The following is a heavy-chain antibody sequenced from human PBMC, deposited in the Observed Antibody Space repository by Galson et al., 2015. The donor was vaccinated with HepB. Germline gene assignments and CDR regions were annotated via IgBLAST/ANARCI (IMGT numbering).Heavy chain of an antibody. V-gene: IGHV1-3*01. CDR3: ARTRLHFLAGGGMDV. D-gene: IGHD3-3*01. Sequence: SVKVSCKASGYTFTSYVLNWVRQAPGQSLEWMGWINAGNGNTKYAQKFQGRVTITRDTSANIAYMELSSLRSEDSAVYYCARTRLHFLAGGGMDVWGQGTTVTVSS. CDR2: INAGNGNT. J-gene: IGHJ6*02. CDR1: GYTFTSYV.